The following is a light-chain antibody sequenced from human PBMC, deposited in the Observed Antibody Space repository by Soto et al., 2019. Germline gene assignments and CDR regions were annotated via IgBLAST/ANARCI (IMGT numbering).Light chain of an antibody. J-gene: IGLJ3*02. Sequence: QSALTQSPSASGSPGQSVTISCTGTSRDLGGYNFVSWYQQHPGKAPKLMIYEVSKRLSGVPDRFSGSKSGNTASLTVSGLQADDEADYYCSSDADNLVFGGGTKLTVL. CDR1: SRDLGGYNF. V-gene: IGLV2-8*01. CDR2: EVS. CDR3: SSDADNLV.